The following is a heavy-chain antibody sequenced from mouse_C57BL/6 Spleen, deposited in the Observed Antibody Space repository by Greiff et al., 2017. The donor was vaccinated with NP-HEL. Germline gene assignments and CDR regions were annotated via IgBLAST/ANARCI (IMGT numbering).Heavy chain of an antibody. V-gene: IGHV1-15*01. CDR1: GYTFTDYE. CDR2: IDPETGGT. D-gene: IGHD2-3*01. J-gene: IGHJ1*03. Sequence: QVQLKESGAELAKPGASVTLSCKASGYTFTDYEMHWVKQTPVHGLEWIGAIDPETGGTAYNQKFKGKAILTADKSSSTAYMELRSLTSEDSAVYYCTRDGNFDVWGTGTTVTVSS. CDR3: TRDGNFDV.